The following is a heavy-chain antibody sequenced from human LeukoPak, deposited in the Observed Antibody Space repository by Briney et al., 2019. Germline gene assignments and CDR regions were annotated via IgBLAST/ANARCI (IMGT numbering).Heavy chain of an antibody. D-gene: IGHD6-19*01. CDR3: ARAGYNSGWYEY. V-gene: IGHV3-33*08. J-gene: IGHJ4*02. CDR1: EFPFSTYA. CDR2: IWEDGSSI. Sequence: GGSLRLSCAASEFPFSTYAMSWVRQAPGKGLKWVAVIWEDGSSIYYADSVKGRFTISRDNSKNSLYLQMNSLRVEDTAVYYCARAGYNSGWYEYWGQGTLVTVSS.